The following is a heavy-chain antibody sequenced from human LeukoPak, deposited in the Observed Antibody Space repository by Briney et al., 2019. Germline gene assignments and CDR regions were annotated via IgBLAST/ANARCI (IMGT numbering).Heavy chain of an antibody. D-gene: IGHD3-16*01. CDR3: ARDTDGGDYDDY. V-gene: IGHV1-18*04. J-gene: IGHJ4*02. CDR2: ISAYNGNT. Sequence: ASVKVSCKASGYTFTSYGISWVRQAPGQGLEWMGWISAYNGNTNYAQKLQGRVTMTTDTSTSTAYMELRSLRSDNTAVYYCARDTDGGDYDDYWGQGTLVTVSS. CDR1: GYTFTSYG.